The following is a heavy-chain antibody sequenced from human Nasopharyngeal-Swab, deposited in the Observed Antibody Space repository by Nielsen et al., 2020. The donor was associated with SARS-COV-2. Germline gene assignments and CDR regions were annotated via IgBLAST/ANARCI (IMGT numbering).Heavy chain of an antibody. J-gene: IGHJ6*02. CDR1: GFAFSDYS. CDR2: ITSSSSTR. V-gene: IGHV3-48*01. CDR3: GRGHYGLDV. Sequence: GSLKISCAASGFAFSDYSMDWVRQAPGKGLEWVSYITSSSSTRYYAGSVKGRFTVSRDNAKNSLYLQMSSLRVEDTAVYYCGRGHYGLDVWGQGTTVIVSS.